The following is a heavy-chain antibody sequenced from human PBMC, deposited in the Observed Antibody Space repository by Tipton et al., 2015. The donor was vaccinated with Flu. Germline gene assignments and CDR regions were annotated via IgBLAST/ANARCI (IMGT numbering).Heavy chain of an antibody. CDR2: IHYSGST. Sequence: TLSLTCTVSGGSITSGDFYWSWIRQPPGKGLEWIGYIHYSGSTSYNPSLKSRVTISLDKSKNQFSLKLSSVTAADTAVYYCARGLYGSGIFFDYWGQGTLVTVSS. D-gene: IGHD3-10*01. CDR3: ARGLYGSGIFFDY. CDR1: GGSITSGDFY. J-gene: IGHJ4*02. V-gene: IGHV4-30-4*01.